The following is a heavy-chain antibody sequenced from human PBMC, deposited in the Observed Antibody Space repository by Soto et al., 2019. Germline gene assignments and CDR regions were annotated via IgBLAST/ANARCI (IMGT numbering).Heavy chain of an antibody. CDR1: GFTFSNFG. Sequence: QVRLVESGGGVVQPGRSLRVSCVVSGFTFSNFGMHWVRQSPGTGLECVAVISEDGGSKSYSDSVKGRFTISRDNSKNTVYLQMNSLGPDDTALYYCAKDLPGRYSSSWFGLFDYWGQGTLVTVSS. J-gene: IGHJ4*02. D-gene: IGHD6-13*01. CDR3: AKDLPGRYSSSWFGLFDY. V-gene: IGHV3-30*18. CDR2: ISEDGGSK.